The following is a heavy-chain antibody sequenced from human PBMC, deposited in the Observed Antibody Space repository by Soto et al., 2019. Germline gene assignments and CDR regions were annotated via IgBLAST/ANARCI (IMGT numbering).Heavy chain of an antibody. CDR1: GFSFSTYS. D-gene: IGHD6-13*01. CDR3: ALRAGPL. Sequence: EVQLVESGGGSVQPGGSLRLSCAASGFSFSTYSMNWVRQAPGEGLEWISYISSSSNTIYYADSVKGRFTISRDNAKNSLYLQMNSLRAEDTAVYYCALRAGPLGGQGTLVTVSS. CDR2: ISSSSNTI. J-gene: IGHJ4*02. V-gene: IGHV3-48*01.